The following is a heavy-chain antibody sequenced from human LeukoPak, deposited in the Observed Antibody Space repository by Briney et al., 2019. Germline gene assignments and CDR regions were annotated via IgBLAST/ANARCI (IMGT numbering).Heavy chain of an antibody. Sequence: GGSLRLSCAASGFTFSDYYMSWIRQAPGKGLEWVSYISKDGNPRNFADSVKGRFTISRDNAKNSLYLQMNSLRAEDTAVYYCARVMRSGSPFDYWGQGTLVTVSS. CDR3: ARVMRSGSPFDY. CDR1: GFTFSDYY. V-gene: IGHV3-11*01. CDR2: ISKDGNPR. D-gene: IGHD1-26*01. J-gene: IGHJ4*02.